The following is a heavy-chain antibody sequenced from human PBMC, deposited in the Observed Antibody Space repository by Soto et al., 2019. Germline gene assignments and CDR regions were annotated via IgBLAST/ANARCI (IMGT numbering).Heavy chain of an antibody. CDR1: GYSISSGYY. CDR2: IYHSGST. V-gene: IGHV4-38-2*01. D-gene: IGHD3-22*01. CDR3: ASGGYYYDSSCYYYDY. Sequence: PSETLSLTCAVSGYSISSGYYWGWIRQPPGKGLEWIGSIYHSGSTYYNPSLKSRVTISVDTSKNQFSLKLSSVTAADTAVYYCASGGYYYDSSCYYYDYWGQGTLVTAP. J-gene: IGHJ4*02.